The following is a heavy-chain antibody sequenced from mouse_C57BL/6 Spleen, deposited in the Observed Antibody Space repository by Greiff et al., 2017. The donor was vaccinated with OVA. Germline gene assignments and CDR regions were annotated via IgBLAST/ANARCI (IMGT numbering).Heavy chain of an antibody. J-gene: IGHJ3*01. CDR2: INPGSGGT. D-gene: IGHD3-2*02. CDR1: GYAFTNYL. V-gene: IGHV1-54*01. Sequence: VQLQQSGAQLVRPGTSVKVSCKASGYAFTNYLIEWVKQRPGQGLEWIGVINPGSGGTNYNEKFKGKATLTADKSSSTAYMQLSSLTSEDSAVYFCARYDSSGSWFAYWGQGTLVTVSA. CDR3: ARYDSSGSWFAY.